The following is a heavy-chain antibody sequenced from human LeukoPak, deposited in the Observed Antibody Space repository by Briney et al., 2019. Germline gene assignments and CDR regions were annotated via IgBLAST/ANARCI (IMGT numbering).Heavy chain of an antibody. CDR2: INKSGGRT. Sequence: PGGSLRLSCAVSGATFRQYAMSWVRQVPGKGLEWVSMINKSGGRTYYADSVRGRFTISRDNSGNMLYLQMSSLRVEDTAVYYCAKDVRGGDAAIEPIDYWGQGTLVTVSS. J-gene: IGHJ4*02. CDR1: GATFRQYA. D-gene: IGHD6-25*01. V-gene: IGHV3-23*01. CDR3: AKDVRGGDAAIEPIDY.